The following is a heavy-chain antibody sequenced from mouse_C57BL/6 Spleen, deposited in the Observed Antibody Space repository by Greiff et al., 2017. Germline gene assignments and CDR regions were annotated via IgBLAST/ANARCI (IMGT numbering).Heavy chain of an antibody. V-gene: IGHV1-66*01. CDR1: GYSFTSYY. Sequence: QVHVKQSGPELVKPGASVKISCKASGYSFTSYYIHWVKQRPGQGLEWIGWIYPGSGNTKYNEKFKGKATLTADTSSSTAYMQLSSLTSEDSAVYYCARGGYYGSSPNWEGDYWGQGTTLTVSS. CDR2: IYPGSGNT. D-gene: IGHD1-1*01. CDR3: ARGGYYGSSPNWEGDY. J-gene: IGHJ2*01.